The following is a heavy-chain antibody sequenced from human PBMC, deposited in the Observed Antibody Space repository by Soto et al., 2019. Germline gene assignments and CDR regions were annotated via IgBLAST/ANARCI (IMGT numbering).Heavy chain of an antibody. D-gene: IGHD6-13*01. CDR1: GFTFSSYW. V-gene: IGHV3-7*01. CDR2: IKQDGSEK. Sequence: EVQLVESGGGLVQPGGSLRLSCAASGFTFSSYWMNWVRQAPGKGLEWVANIKQDGSEKYYVDSVKGRFTISRDNTKNSLYLQLSSLRAADTALYYCARGQLQVVIPDYWGQGTLVTVSS. CDR3: ARGQLQVVIPDY. J-gene: IGHJ4*02.